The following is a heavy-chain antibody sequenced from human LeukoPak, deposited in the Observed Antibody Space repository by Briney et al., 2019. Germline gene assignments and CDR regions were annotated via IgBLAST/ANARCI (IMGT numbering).Heavy chain of an antibody. J-gene: IGHJ4*02. CDR2: IRYDGSNK. CDR1: GFTFSSYG. CDR3: ARGYTSGSPYLDF. Sequence: GGSLSLSCAASGFTFSSYGMHWVRQAPGKGLEWVAFIRYDGSNKYYADSVKGRFTISRDNSKKTLYLQMESLRAEETAVYYCARGYTSGSPYLDFWGQGTLVTVSS. V-gene: IGHV3-30*02. D-gene: IGHD3-10*01.